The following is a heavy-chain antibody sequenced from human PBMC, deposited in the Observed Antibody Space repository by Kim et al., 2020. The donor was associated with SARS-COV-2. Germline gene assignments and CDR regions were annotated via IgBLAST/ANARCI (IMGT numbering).Heavy chain of an antibody. Sequence: GGSLRLSCAASGFTFSSYAMSWLRQAPGKGLEWVSAISGSGGSTYYADSVKGRFTISRDNSKNTLYLQMNSLRAEDTAVYYCAKGETYYYDSSGYPIDYWGQGTLVTVSS. J-gene: IGHJ4*02. CDR1: GFTFSSYA. D-gene: IGHD3-22*01. CDR2: ISGSGGST. CDR3: AKGETYYYDSSGYPIDY. V-gene: IGHV3-23*01.